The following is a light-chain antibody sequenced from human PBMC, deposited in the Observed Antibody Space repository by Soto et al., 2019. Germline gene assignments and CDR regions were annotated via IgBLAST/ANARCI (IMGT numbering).Light chain of an antibody. CDR3: QQYKSHSRT. Sequence: DIQLTQSPSTLSASVGDGVTITCRASQSINNWLAWYQQKPGKAPKLLIYDASTLESGVPSRFSGSGSGTEFTLTISSLQPDDFATYHCQQYKSHSRTFGQGAKVEIK. CDR1: QSINNW. J-gene: IGKJ1*01. CDR2: DAS. V-gene: IGKV1-5*01.